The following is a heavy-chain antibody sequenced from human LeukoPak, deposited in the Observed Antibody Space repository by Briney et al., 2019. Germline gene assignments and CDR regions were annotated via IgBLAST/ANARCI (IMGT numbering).Heavy chain of an antibody. CDR2: IYTSGST. V-gene: IGHV4-61*02. CDR3: ARSLRYFDWLEGVLFDY. D-gene: IGHD3-9*01. J-gene: IGHJ4*02. Sequence: SETLSLTCTVSGGSISSGNYYWSWIRKPAGKGLEWIGRIYTSGSTNYNPSLKSRVTISVDTSKNQFSLKLSSVTAADTAVYYCARSLRYFDWLEGVLFDYWGQGTLVTVSS. CDR1: GGSISSGNYY.